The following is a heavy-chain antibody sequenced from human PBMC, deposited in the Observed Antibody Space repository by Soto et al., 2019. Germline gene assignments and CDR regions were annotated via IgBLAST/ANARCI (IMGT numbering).Heavy chain of an antibody. CDR3: AKASLNDIVLILYASHFDY. Sequence: QVQLVESGGGVVQPGRSLRLSCAASGFTFSSYGMNWVRQAPGKGLEWVAVISYDGSNKYYADSVKGRFTISRDNSKNTLKLQMKSMRTEDTAVYYCAKASLNDIVLILYASHFDYWGQGTPVTVSS. CDR2: ISYDGSNK. J-gene: IGHJ4*02. D-gene: IGHD2-8*01. V-gene: IGHV3-30*18. CDR1: GFTFSSYG.